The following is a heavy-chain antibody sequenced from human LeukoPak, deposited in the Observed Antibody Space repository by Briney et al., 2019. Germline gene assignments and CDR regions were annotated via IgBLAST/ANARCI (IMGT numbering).Heavy chain of an antibody. CDR3: AKEQLSTGMDV. J-gene: IGHJ6*03. CDR2: ISWNSGSI. Sequence: GRSLRLSCAASGFTFDDYAMHWVRQAPGKGLEWVSGISWNSGSIGYADSVKGRFTISRDNAKNSLYLQMNSLRAEDTASYYCAKEQLSTGMDVWGKGTTVTVSS. D-gene: IGHD6-6*01. CDR1: GFTFDDYA. V-gene: IGHV3-9*01.